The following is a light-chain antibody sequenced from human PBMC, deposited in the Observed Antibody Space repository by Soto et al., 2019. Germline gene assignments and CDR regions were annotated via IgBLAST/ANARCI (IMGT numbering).Light chain of an antibody. J-gene: IGKJ1*01. CDR1: QGIASY. V-gene: IGKV1-9*01. Sequence: IQMXHSQSSLPVPXXXXXXXXXRSSQGIASYLALFQQKXGKGPEVLILASSXLRSGVASRFSGSGSATDYTLTISSLQPEDFATYYCQQLYNYPRTFGQGTKVDIK. CDR2: ASS. CDR3: QQLYNYPRT.